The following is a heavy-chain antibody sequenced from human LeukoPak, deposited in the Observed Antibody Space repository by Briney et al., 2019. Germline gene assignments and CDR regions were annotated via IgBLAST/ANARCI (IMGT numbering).Heavy chain of an antibody. V-gene: IGHV3-48*01. J-gene: IGHJ4*02. CDR1: GFTFSSYS. CDR3: ARVMFNYYDSSGYYLDY. D-gene: IGHD3-22*01. CDR2: ISSSSSTI. Sequence: GGSLRLSCAASGFTFSSYSMNWVRQAPGKGLEWVSYISSSSSTIYYADSVKGRFTISRDNSKNTLYLQMNSLRAEDTAVYYCARVMFNYYDSSGYYLDYWGQGTLVTVSS.